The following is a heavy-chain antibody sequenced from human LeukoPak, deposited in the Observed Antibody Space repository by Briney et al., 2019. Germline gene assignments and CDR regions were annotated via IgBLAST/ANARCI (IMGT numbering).Heavy chain of an antibody. Sequence: GGSLRLSCVVSGFSFSDCWMSWVRQAPGKGLGWVAIIKGDGSERYDVGSVRGRFTISRDNVKNSLYLQMNRLRAEDTAVYYCARGRGFIIDYWGQGTLVSVSS. CDR2: IKGDGSER. CDR1: GFSFSDCW. J-gene: IGHJ4*02. V-gene: IGHV3-7*01. D-gene: IGHD5-12*01. CDR3: ARGRGFIIDY.